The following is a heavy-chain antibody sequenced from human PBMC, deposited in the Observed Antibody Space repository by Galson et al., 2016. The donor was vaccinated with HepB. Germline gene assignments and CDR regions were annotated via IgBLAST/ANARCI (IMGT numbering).Heavy chain of an antibody. CDR1: GFSFSNYA. CDR3: ARVIVAFDI. J-gene: IGHJ3*02. D-gene: IGHD3-16*02. V-gene: IGHV3-21*01. CDR2: ISSYSPYI. Sequence: SLRLSCAASGFSFSNYAMHWVRQAPGKGLEWVSSISSYSPYIFYADSVKGRFTISRDNAKNSLYLHMNSLRAEDTAVYYCARVIVAFDIWGQGTMVTVSS.